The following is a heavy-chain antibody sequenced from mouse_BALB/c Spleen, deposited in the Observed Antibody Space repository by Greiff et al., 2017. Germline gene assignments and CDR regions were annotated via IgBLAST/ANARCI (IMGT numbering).Heavy chain of an antibody. CDR1: GYTFTDYN. V-gene: IGHV1S29*02. Sequence: EVQLHQSGPELVKPGASVKISCKASGYTFTDYNMHWVKQSHGKSLEWIGYIYPYNGGTGYNQKFKSKATLTVDNSSSTAYMELRSLTSEDSAVYYCARIYYYGSSYEDYYAMDYWGQGTSVTVSS. CDR2: IYPYNGGT. D-gene: IGHD1-1*01. CDR3: ARIYYYGSSYEDYYAMDY. J-gene: IGHJ4*01.